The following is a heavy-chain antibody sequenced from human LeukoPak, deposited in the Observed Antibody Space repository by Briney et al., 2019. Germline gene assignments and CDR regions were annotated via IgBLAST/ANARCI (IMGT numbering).Heavy chain of an antibody. V-gene: IGHV3-74*01. CDR1: GFTFSSYW. CDR2: INSDGSST. CDR3: AGFSHKGV. J-gene: IGHJ4*02. Sequence: RGSPRLSCAASGFTFSSYWMHWVRQAPGKGLVWVSRINSDGSSTSYADFVKGRFTISRNNSKNTLYLQMSSLRAEDTAVYYCAGFSHKGVGGQGAPVTVSS.